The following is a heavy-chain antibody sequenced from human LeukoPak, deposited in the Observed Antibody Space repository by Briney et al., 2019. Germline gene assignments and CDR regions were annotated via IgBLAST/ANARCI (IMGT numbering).Heavy chain of an antibody. D-gene: IGHD1-1*01. J-gene: IGHJ6*02. Sequence: GGSLRLSCAASGFTFSSYWMSWVRQTPGKGLEWVANIKQDGSETCYVDSVKGRFTISRDDAKNSLYLQMNSLRAEDTAVYYCVGGSTETRTDYYYGMDTWGQGTTVTVSS. V-gene: IGHV3-7*02. CDR1: GFTFSSYW. CDR3: VGGSTETRTDYYYGMDT. CDR2: IKQDGSET.